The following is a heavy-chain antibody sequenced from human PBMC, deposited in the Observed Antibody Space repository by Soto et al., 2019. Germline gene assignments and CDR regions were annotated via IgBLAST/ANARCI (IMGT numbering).Heavy chain of an antibody. CDR1: GGSFSGYY. J-gene: IGHJ4*02. CDR3: ARHSHGYSYGDDY. V-gene: IGHV4-34*01. CDR2: INHSGST. Sequence: SETLSLTCAVYGGSFSGYYWSWIRQPPGKGLEWIGEINHSGSTNYNPSLKSRVTISVDTSKNQFSLKLSSVTAADTAVYYCARHSHGYSYGDDYWGQGTLVTVSS. D-gene: IGHD5-18*01.